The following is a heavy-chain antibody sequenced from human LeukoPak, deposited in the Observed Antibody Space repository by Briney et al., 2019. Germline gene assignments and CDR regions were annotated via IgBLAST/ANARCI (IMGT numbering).Heavy chain of an antibody. CDR3: ARGSSGSFVY. V-gene: IGHV6-1*01. D-gene: IGHD6-19*01. CDR2: TNYRSKWYN. CDR1: GDSVSGNIVA. J-gene: IGHJ4*02. Sequence: SQTLSLTCDISGDSVSGNIVAWNWIRQSPSRGLEWLGRTNYRSKWYNDYAVSVRGRITINPDTSKNRFSLQLDSVTPEDTAVYYCARGSSGSFVYWGQGTLVTVSS.